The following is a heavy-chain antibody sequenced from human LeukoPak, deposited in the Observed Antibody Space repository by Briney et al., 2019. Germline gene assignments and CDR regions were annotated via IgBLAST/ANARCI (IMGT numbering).Heavy chain of an antibody. D-gene: IGHD2-15*01. V-gene: IGHV4-59*01. Sequence: SETLSLTCTVSGGSISSYYWSWLRQPPGKGLEWLGYIYYSGSTNYNPSLKSRVTISVDTSKNQFSLKLSSVTAADPAVYYCRRKEYIDSGGNLYFASGGRGPL. CDR3: RRKEYIDSGGNLYFAS. CDR2: IYYSGST. J-gene: IGHJ4*02. CDR1: GGSISSYY.